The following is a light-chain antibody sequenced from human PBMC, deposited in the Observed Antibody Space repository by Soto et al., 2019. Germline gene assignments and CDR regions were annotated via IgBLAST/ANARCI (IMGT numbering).Light chain of an antibody. CDR1: QSVSSY. CDR3: QQRSELT. J-gene: IGKJ4*01. V-gene: IGKV3-11*01. CDR2: DAS. Sequence: EIVLTQSPATLSLSPGERATLSCRASQSVSSYLAWYQQKPGQAPRLLIYDASNRATGIPARFSGSGSGTDFTLTISRLEAEDFAVYYCQQRSELTFGGGTKVEIK.